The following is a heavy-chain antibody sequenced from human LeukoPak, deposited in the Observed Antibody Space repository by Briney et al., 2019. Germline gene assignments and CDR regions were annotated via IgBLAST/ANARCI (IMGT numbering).Heavy chain of an antibody. CDR3: AKDHYAVVRFRNYYGTPGPVDY. CDR2: ISYDGSNK. J-gene: IGHJ4*02. Sequence: GGSLRLSCAASGFTFSSYGMHWVRQAPGKGLEWVAVISYDGSNKYYADSVKGRFTISRDNSKNTLYLQMNSLRAEDTAVYYCAKDHYAVVRFRNYYGTPGPVDYWGQGTLVTVSS. D-gene: IGHD3-10*01. V-gene: IGHV3-30*18. CDR1: GFTFSSYG.